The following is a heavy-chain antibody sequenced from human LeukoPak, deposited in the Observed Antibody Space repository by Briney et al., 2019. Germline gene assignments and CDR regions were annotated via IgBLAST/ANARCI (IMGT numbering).Heavy chain of an antibody. CDR2: IYYRGIS. V-gene: IGHV4-59*08. D-gene: IGHD3-16*01. CDR3: AGGGGVFWFDP. J-gene: IGHJ5*02. CDR1: GASINTYY. Sequence: KPSETLSLTCTVSGASINTYYWSWIRQPPGKGLEWLGYIYYRGISNYNPSLKSRVTMSLDTSRNQFSLTLTSVTAADTAVYYCAGGGGVFWFDPWGQGTLVTVSS.